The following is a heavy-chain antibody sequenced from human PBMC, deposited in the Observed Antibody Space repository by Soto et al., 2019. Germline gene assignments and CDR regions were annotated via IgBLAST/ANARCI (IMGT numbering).Heavy chain of an antibody. CDR1: GGTFSSYA. J-gene: IGHJ6*02. CDR3: ARGQQLDNYYYYYGMDV. Sequence: SVKVSCKASGGTFSSYAISWVRQAPGQGLEWMGGIIPIFGTANYAQKFQGRVTITADESTSTAYMELSSLRSEDTAVYYCARGQQLDNYYYYYGMDVWGQGTTVTVSS. CDR2: IIPIFGTA. V-gene: IGHV1-69*13. D-gene: IGHD6-13*01.